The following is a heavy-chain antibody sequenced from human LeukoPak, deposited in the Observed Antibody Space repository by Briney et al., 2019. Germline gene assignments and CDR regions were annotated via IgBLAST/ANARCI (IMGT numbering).Heavy chain of an antibody. CDR1: GGSFSGYY. D-gene: IGHD3-3*01. J-gene: IGHJ4*02. CDR3: AREERFLEWLSPYHFDY. V-gene: IGHV4-34*01. Sequence: SETLSLTCAVYGGSFSGYYWSWIRQPPGKGLEWIGEINHSGSTNYNPSLKSRVTISVDTSKNQFSLKLSSVTAADTAVYYCAREERFLEWLSPYHFDYWGQGTLVTVSS. CDR2: INHSGST.